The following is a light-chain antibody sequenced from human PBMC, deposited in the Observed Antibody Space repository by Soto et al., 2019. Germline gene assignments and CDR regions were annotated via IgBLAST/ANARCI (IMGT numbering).Light chain of an antibody. CDR1: ESLVHSDGKTY. CDR3: MQASQLRT. Sequence: IVLTQTPLSSAVTLGQPASFSCESSESLVHSDGKTYLGWLHLRPGQPPRLLIYQICKRPPGVPDRFSGSGAGTNFTLKISRVEPEDVGIFYCMQASQLRTFGQGTKVEIK. V-gene: IGKV2-24*01. CDR2: QIC. J-gene: IGKJ1*01.